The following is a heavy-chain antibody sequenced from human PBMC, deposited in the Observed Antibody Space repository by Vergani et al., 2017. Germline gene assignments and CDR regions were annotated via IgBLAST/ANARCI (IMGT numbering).Heavy chain of an antibody. D-gene: IGHD6-6*01. J-gene: IGHJ5*02. CDR3: ASSQTSIAASSTSNWFDP. V-gene: IGHV1-18*01. CDR1: GYTFTSYG. Sequence: QVQLVQSGAEVKKPGASVKVSCKASGYTFTSYGISWVRQAPGQGLEWMGWISAYNGNTNYAQKFQGRVTMTRDTSISTAYMELSRLRSDDTAVYYCASSQTSIAASSTSNWFDPWGQGTLVTVSS. CDR2: ISAYNGNT.